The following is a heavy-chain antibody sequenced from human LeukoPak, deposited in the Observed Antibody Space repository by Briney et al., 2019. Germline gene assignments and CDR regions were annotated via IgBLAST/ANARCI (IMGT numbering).Heavy chain of an antibody. CDR3: ARIRWDLLIPSDY. D-gene: IGHD1-26*01. V-gene: IGHV3-7*03. CDR1: GFIFSSYW. J-gene: IGHJ4*02. Sequence: GGSLRLSCAASGFIFSSYWMSWVRQAPGKGLEWVANIKQDGSEKYYVDSVKGRFTISRDNAKNSLYLQMSSLRAEDTAVYYCARIRWDLLIPSDYWGQGTLVTVSP. CDR2: IKQDGSEK.